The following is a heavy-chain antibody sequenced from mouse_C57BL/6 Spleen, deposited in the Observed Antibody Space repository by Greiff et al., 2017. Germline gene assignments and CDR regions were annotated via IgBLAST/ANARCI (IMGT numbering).Heavy chain of an antibody. CDR2: IDPSDSET. J-gene: IGHJ2*01. CDR1: GYTFTSYW. CDR3: ARRYDYDGYYFDY. V-gene: IGHV1-52*01. Sequence: VQLQQPGAELVRPGSSVKLSCKASGYTFTSYWMHWVKQRPIQGLEWIGNIDPSDSETHYNQTFKDKATLTVDTSSSTAYMQLSSLTSEYSAVYYCARRYDYDGYYFDYGGQGTTLTVSS. D-gene: IGHD2-4*01.